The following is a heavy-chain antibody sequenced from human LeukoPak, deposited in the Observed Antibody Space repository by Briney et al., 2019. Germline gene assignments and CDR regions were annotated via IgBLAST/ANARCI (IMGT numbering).Heavy chain of an antibody. CDR1: GFTFSSYG. CDR2: ISYDGSNK. Sequence: PGGSLRLSCAASGFTFSSYGMHWVRQAPGKGLEWVAVISYDGSNKYYADSVKSRFTISRDNSKNTLYLQMNNLRAEDTAVYYCARVGDSSGFSYAFDIWGQGTMVTVSS. CDR3: ARVGDSSGFSYAFDI. J-gene: IGHJ3*02. D-gene: IGHD6-19*01. V-gene: IGHV3-30*03.